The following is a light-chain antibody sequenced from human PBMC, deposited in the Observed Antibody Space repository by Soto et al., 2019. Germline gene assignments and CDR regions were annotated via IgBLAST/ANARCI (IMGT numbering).Light chain of an antibody. J-gene: IGKJ4*01. V-gene: IGKV1D-13*01. CDR3: QQFNNYPLT. CDR1: QGISSA. CDR2: DAS. Sequence: AIQLTQSPSSLSASVGARISIXCRASQGISSALAWDQQKPGKAPKLLIYDASSLESGVPSRFSGSGSGTDFTLTISSLQPEDFATYYCQQFNNYPLTFGGGTKVDI.